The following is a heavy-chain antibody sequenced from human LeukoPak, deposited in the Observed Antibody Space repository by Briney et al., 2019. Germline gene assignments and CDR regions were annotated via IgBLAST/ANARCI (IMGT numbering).Heavy chain of an antibody. Sequence: ASVKVSCKASGGTFSSYAISWVRQAPGQGLEWMGGIIPIFGTANYAQKFQGRVTITADKSTSTAYMELSGLRSEDTAVYYCARVRSRLRPNYFDYWGQGTLVTVSS. CDR1: GGTFSSYA. J-gene: IGHJ4*02. V-gene: IGHV1-69*06. CDR2: IIPIFGTA. D-gene: IGHD5-12*01. CDR3: ARVRSRLRPNYFDY.